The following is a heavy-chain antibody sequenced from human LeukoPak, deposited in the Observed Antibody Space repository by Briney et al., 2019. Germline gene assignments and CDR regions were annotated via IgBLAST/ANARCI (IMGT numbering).Heavy chain of an antibody. CDR1: GSTFSTYS. CDR2: IRSSSSYI. V-gene: IGHV3-21*01. J-gene: IGHJ4*02. Sequence: GGSLRLSCAASGSTFSTYSMNWVRQAPGKGPEWVASIRSSSSYIQYADSVKGRFTISRDNAKNSLFLQMNSLRAEDTAVYYCARGDGYDFFDYWGQGTLVTVSS. CDR3: ARGDGYDFFDY. D-gene: IGHD5-24*01.